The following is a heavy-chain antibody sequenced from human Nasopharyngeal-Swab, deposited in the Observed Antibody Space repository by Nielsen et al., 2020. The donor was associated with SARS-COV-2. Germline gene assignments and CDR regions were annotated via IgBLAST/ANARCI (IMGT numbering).Heavy chain of an antibody. CDR2: ISSSSTI. V-gene: IGHV3-69-1*01. CDR1: GFTFDDYA. Sequence: GGSLRLSCAASGFTFDDYAMHWVRQAPGKGLEWVSYISSSSTIYYADSVKGRFTISRDNAKNSLYLQMNSLRDEDTAVYYCAREELGYCSGGSCLPFDYWGQGTLVTVSS. J-gene: IGHJ4*02. D-gene: IGHD2-15*01. CDR3: AREELGYCSGGSCLPFDY.